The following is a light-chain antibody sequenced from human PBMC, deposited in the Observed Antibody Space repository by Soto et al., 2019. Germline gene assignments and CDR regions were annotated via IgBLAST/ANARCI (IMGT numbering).Light chain of an antibody. J-gene: IGLJ1*01. Sequence: QSALTQPAYLSGSPGQSITIYYTGTSSDIGAYDYVSWFQQHPDKAPKLMISEVNNRHPADPHRLHGSKSGNTAYLPISGLQVEDEAEFFCFSFTTTSTHVVGTGTKVTVL. V-gene: IGLV2-14*01. CDR3: FSFTTTSTHV. CDR2: EVN. CDR1: SSDIGAYDY.